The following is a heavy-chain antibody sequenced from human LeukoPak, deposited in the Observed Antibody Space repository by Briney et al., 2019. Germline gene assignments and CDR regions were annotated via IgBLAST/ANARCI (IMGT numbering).Heavy chain of an antibody. CDR1: GFTVSSNY. CDR2: IYSGGST. V-gene: IGHV3-53*01. CDR3: ARGSDFWYYYGMDV. D-gene: IGHD3/OR15-3a*01. J-gene: IGHJ6*02. Sequence: GGSLRLSCAASGFTVSSNYMSWVRQAPGKGLEWVSVIYSGGSTYYADSAKGRFTISRDNSKNTLYLQMNSLRAEDTAVYYCARGSDFWYYYGMDVWGQGTTVTVSS.